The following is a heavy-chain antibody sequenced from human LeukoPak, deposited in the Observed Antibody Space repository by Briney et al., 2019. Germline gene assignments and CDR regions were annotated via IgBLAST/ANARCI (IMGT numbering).Heavy chain of an antibody. D-gene: IGHD3-16*02. CDR2: ISSSGSTI. V-gene: IGHV3-11*01. CDR3: AREDYDYVWGSYRYLY. J-gene: IGHJ4*02. CDR1: GFIFSNFW. Sequence: PGGSLRFSCEASGFIFSNFWMSWIRQAPGKGLEWVSYISSSGSTIYYADSVKGRFTISRDNAKNSLYLQMNSLRAEDTAVYYCAREDYDYVWGSYRYLYWGQGTLVTVSS.